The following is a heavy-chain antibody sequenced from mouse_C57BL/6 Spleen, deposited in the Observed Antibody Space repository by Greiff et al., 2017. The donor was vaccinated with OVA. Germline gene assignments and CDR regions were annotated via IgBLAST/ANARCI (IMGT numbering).Heavy chain of an antibody. J-gene: IGHJ2*01. CDR1: GYAFTNYL. D-gene: IGHD4-1*01. Sequence: VQLQQSGAELVRPGTSVKVSCKASGYAFTNYLIEWVKQRPGQGLEWIGVINPGSGGTNYNEKFKGKATLTADKSSSTAYMQLSSLTSEDSAVYFCARSLGRWYFDYWGQGTTLTVSS. CDR2: INPGSGGT. V-gene: IGHV1-54*01. CDR3: ARSLGRWYFDY.